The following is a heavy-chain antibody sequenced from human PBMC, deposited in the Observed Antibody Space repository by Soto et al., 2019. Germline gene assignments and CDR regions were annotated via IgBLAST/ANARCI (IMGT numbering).Heavy chain of an antibody. CDR3: ARGPNWGYRFDS. D-gene: IGHD7-27*01. V-gene: IGHV1-69*06. CDR1: GGTFSGHA. J-gene: IGHJ4*02. Sequence: QVQLVQSGAEVKKPGSSVKVSCEASGGTFSGHAISWVRQAPGQGPEWMGGLIPLFGTTQHAQNFQDRLTISADKSTSTAYMELPSLRCEDTAIYYCARGPNWGYRFDSWGQGTLVTVSS. CDR2: LIPLFGTT.